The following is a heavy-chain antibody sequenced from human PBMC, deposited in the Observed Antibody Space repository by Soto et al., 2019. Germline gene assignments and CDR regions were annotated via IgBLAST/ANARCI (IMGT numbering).Heavy chain of an antibody. CDR3: ARTPNWVQLLYFWFDP. CDR1: GFTFSSYS. D-gene: IGHD2-2*02. CDR2: ISSSSSTI. V-gene: IGHV3-48*01. Sequence: PGGSLRLSCAASGFTFSSYSVNWVRKDPGKGLEWVSYISSSSSTIYYADSVKGRFTISRDNAKNSLYLQMNSLRAEDTAVYYCARTPNWVQLLYFWFDPWGQGTLVTVS. J-gene: IGHJ5*02.